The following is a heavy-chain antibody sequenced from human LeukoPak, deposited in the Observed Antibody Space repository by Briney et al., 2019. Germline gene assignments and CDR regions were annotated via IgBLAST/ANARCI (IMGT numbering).Heavy chain of an antibody. CDR3: ARVATMVRGLMPYNWFDP. D-gene: IGHD3-10*01. Sequence: SETLSLTCTASGGSISSYYWSWIRQPAGKGLEWIGRIYSSGSTNYNPSLKSRVTMSVDTYKIQFSLKLSSVTAADTAVYYCARVATMVRGLMPYNWFDPWGQGTLVTVSS. CDR1: GGSISSYY. CDR2: IYSSGST. V-gene: IGHV4-4*07. J-gene: IGHJ5*02.